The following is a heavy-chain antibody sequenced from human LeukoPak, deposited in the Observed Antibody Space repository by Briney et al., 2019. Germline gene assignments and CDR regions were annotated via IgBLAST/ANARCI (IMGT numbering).Heavy chain of an antibody. V-gene: IGHV3-66*02. J-gene: IGHJ4*02. CDR1: GFTVSSNY. Sequence: GGSLRLSCAASGFTVSSNYMSWVRQAPGKGLEWVSVIYSGGSTYYADSVKGRFTISRDNPKNTLYLQMNSLRAEDTAVYYCAREMGRGHYDSSGYYDYWGQGTLVTVSS. CDR2: IYSGGST. CDR3: AREMGRGHYDSSGYYDY. D-gene: IGHD3-22*01.